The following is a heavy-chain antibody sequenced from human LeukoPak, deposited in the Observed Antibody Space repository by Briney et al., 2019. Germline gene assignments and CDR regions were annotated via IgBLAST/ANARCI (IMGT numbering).Heavy chain of an antibody. Sequence: SETLSLTCTVSGGSMSSYYWSWIRQPPGKGLEWIGYISYSGSTNYNPPLKSRVTISVDTSKNQLSLKLSSVIAADTAVYYCARGGVWRLQYLVSVLGFDAFDIWGQGTMVTVSS. D-gene: IGHD4-11*01. V-gene: IGHV4-59*01. J-gene: IGHJ3*02. CDR2: ISYSGST. CDR3: ARGGVWRLQYLVSVLGFDAFDI. CDR1: GGSMSSYY.